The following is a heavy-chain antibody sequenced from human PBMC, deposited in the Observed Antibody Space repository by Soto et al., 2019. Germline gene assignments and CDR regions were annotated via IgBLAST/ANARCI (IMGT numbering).Heavy chain of an antibody. V-gene: IGHV4-30-4*01. CDR1: GGSISSDDCY. D-gene: IGHD3-22*01. CDR3: ARDLDGLHDDTSGPFPRPG. Sequence: SETLSLTCTVSGGSISSDDCYWSWIRQAPGRGLEWIGYIHSSGSIYYNPSLKSRATMSIDTAGNQFSLKVSSVTVADTAVYYCARDLDGLHDDTSGPFPRPGWGQGTLVTVSS. CDR2: IHSSGSI. J-gene: IGHJ1*01.